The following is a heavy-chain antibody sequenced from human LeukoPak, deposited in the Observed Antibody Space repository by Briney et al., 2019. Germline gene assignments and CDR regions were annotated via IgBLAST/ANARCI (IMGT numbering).Heavy chain of an antibody. CDR2: ISYDGSNK. J-gene: IGHJ4*02. CDR1: GFTFSSYA. D-gene: IGHD1-14*01. CDR3: ARDRIWLHEGDY. V-gene: IGHV3-30-3*01. Sequence: RAGGSLRLSCAASGFTFSSYAMHWVRQAPGKGLEWVAVISYDGSNKYYADSVKGRFTISRDNSKNTLYLQMNSLRAEDTAVYYCARDRIWLHEGDYWGQGTLVTVSS.